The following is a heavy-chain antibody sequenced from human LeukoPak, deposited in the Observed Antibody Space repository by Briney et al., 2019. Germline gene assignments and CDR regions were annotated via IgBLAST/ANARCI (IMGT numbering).Heavy chain of an antibody. V-gene: IGHV3-74*01. D-gene: IGHD2-15*01. CDR3: VRDQIYCSGGYCYFDY. CDR2: ISGDGSSI. CDR1: GFTFSTYW. Sequence: PGGTLRLSCAASGFTFSTYWMHWVRQAPGKGLVSVSRISGDGSSISYADSVKSRFTISRGNAKNPLYLQLNSLGAEDTAVYYCVRDQIYCSGGYCYFDYWGQGTLVTVSS. J-gene: IGHJ4*02.